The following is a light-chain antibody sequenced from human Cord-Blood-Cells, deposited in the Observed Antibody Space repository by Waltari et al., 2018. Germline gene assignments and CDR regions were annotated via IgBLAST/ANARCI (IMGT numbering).Light chain of an antibody. CDR3: QQYGSSTYT. CDR2: GAS. Sequence: EIVLTQSPGTLSLSPGERATLSCRASQSVSSSYLAWYQLKPGQAPRRLIYGASSRATGIPDRFSGSGSGTDFTLTISRLEPEDFAVYYCQQYGSSTYTFGQRTKLAIK. CDR1: QSVSSSY. J-gene: IGKJ2*01. V-gene: IGKV3-20*01.